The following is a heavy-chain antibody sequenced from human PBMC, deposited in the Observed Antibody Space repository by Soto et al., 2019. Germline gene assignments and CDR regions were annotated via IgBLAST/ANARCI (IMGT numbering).Heavy chain of an antibody. Sequence: QVQLVQSGAEVKKPGSSVKVSCKASGGTFSSYAISWVRQAPGQGLEWMGGIIPIFGTANYAQKFQGRVKITADKSTSTAYMELSSLRSEDTAVYYCARSGDTAMVTGYFDYWGQGTLVTVSS. CDR2: IIPIFGTA. CDR1: GGTFSSYA. D-gene: IGHD5-18*01. J-gene: IGHJ4*02. V-gene: IGHV1-69*06. CDR3: ARSGDTAMVTGYFDY.